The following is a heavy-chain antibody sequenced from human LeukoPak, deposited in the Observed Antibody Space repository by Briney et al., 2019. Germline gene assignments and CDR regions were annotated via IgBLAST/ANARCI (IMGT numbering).Heavy chain of an antibody. D-gene: IGHD3-16*01. Sequence: ASVKVSCKASGGTFDTYVVTWVRWAPGQGLECLGGIIPVMTTPHYAQKFQGRVTITADSSANIAYMELSGLTSEDTALYYCVIDVAGSFGTKALDSWGQGTLVTVSS. CDR1: GGTFDTYV. CDR2: IIPVMTTP. J-gene: IGHJ4*02. CDR3: VIDVAGSFGTKALDS. V-gene: IGHV1-69*13.